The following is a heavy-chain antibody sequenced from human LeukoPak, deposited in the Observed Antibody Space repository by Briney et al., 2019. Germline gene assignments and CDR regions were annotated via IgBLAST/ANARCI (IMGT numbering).Heavy chain of an antibody. CDR3: ASSDFWSGYDRGGD. Sequence: GGSLRLSCAASGFAFSSYEMNWVRQAPGKGLEWLSYISSGGSTIYYADSVKGRFTISRDNAKNSLYLQMNSLRAEDTAVYYCASSDFWSGYDRGGDWGQGTLVTVSS. CDR1: GFAFSSYE. J-gene: IGHJ4*02. V-gene: IGHV3-48*03. D-gene: IGHD3-3*01. CDR2: ISSGGSTI.